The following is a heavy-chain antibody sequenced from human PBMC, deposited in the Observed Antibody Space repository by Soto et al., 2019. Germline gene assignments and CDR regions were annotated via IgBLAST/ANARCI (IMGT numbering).Heavy chain of an antibody. CDR1: GLIFSNYD. Sequence: DVELLESGGGLVQPGGSLRLSCRASGLIFSNYDMTWVRQAPGKGLEWVSSVIDSGGATYYADSVKGRFTISRDNSKNTLYLQMNSLKVDDSAFYYCAKDPNTVTTGWYFDLWGRGTLVTVSS. CDR2: VIDSGGAT. D-gene: IGHD4-17*01. V-gene: IGHV3-23*01. CDR3: AKDPNTVTTGWYFDL. J-gene: IGHJ2*01.